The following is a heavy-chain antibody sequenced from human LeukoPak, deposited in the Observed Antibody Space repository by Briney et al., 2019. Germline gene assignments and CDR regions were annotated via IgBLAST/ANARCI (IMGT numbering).Heavy chain of an antibody. V-gene: IGHV1-18*01. CDR3: AREAVSFVAVANDGYFDF. Sequence: ASVKVSCTTSGYVFNSFGITWLQQAPGQGLEWMGWVSAYKGYTSHAQKFQDRVIMTTDTSTTTAYMELRNLKSDDTAVYYCAREAVSFVAVANDGYFDFWGQGSLIIVSS. CDR1: GYVFNSFG. D-gene: IGHD6-19*01. CDR2: VSAYKGYT. J-gene: IGHJ4*02.